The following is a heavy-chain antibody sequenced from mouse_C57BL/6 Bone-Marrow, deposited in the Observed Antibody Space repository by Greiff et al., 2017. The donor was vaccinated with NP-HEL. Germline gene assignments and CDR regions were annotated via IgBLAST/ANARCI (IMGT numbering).Heavy chain of an antibody. CDR1: GYSITSGYD. CDR3: AREKDLGFAD. V-gene: IGHV3-1*01. J-gene: IGHJ3*01. Sequence: EVQLQQSGPGLVKPSQSLSLSCTVTGYSITSGYDWHWIRHFPGNKLEWMGYISYSGSTNYNPSLKSRISITHDTSTNHFFLKLNAVTTEDTATYYCAREKDLGFADWGQGTLVTVSA. CDR2: ISYSGST.